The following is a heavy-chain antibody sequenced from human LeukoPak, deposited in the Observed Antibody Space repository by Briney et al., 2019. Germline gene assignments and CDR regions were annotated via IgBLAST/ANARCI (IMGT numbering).Heavy chain of an antibody. J-gene: IGHJ5*02. CDR1: GGSISSSSYY. D-gene: IGHD4-17*01. V-gene: IGHV4-39*01. CDR3: AIQEPGDSDNCCDP. CDR2: IYYSGST. Sequence: SETLSLTCTVSGGSISSSSYYWGWIRQPPGKGLEWIGSIYYSGSTYYNPSLKSRVTISVDTPKNQFSLKLSSVTAADTAVYYCAIQEPGDSDNCCDPWGQGTLVSVSS.